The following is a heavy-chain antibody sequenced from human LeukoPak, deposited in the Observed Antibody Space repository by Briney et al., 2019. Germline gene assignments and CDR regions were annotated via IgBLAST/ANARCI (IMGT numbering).Heavy chain of an antibody. D-gene: IGHD3-3*01. V-gene: IGHV3-11*01. Sequence: GGSLRLSCAVSGFTFSDYYMSWIRQAPGKGLEWVSYISSSGSTIYYADSVKGRFTISRDNAKNSLYLQMNSLRAEDTAVYYCARDPLTIFGVVTIYYYGMDVWGQGTTVTVSS. CDR3: ARDPLTIFGVVTIYYYGMDV. J-gene: IGHJ6*02. CDR2: ISSSGSTI. CDR1: GFTFSDYY.